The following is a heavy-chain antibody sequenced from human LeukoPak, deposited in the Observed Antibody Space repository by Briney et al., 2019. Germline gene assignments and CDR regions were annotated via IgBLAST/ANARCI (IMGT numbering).Heavy chain of an antibody. J-gene: IGHJ6*03. CDR1: GFMFSLYN. CDR2: INTDGSST. Sequence: PGGSLRLSCAASGFMFSLYNMNWVRQAPGKGLEWVSRINTDGSSTSYADSVKGRFTISRDNAKNTLYLQMNSLRAEDTAVYYCARGYLYYYYMDVWGKGTTVTVSS. V-gene: IGHV3-74*01. D-gene: IGHD1-1*01. CDR3: ARGYLYYYYMDV.